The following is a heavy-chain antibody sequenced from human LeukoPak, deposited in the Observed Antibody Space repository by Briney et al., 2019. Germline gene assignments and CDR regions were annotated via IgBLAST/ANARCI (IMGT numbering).Heavy chain of an antibody. Sequence: ASVTVSCKASGYTFSYDVNWVRQATGQGLEWMGWMNPNGGYTGYAQKFQGRVTMTRNTSISTAYMELSSLRSEDTAVYYCARGLGNDGIFDYWGQGTLVSVSS. CDR3: ARGLGNDGIFDY. J-gene: IGHJ4*02. D-gene: IGHD1-1*01. CDR1: GYTFSYD. CDR2: MNPNGGYT. V-gene: IGHV1-8*01.